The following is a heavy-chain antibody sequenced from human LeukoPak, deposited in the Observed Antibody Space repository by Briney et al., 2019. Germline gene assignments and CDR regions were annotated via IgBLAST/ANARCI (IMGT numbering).Heavy chain of an antibody. J-gene: IGHJ4*02. V-gene: IGHV4-39*07. D-gene: IGHD3-9*01. CDR2: IYYSGGT. CDR1: GGSISSSNYY. Sequence: SETLSLTCTVSGGSISSSNYYWGWVRQPPGKGLEWIGSIYYSGGTYYNPSLKSRVTISVDTSKNQFSLKLSSVTAADTAMYYCARYYDILTGDYWGQGTLVTVSS. CDR3: ARYYDILTGDY.